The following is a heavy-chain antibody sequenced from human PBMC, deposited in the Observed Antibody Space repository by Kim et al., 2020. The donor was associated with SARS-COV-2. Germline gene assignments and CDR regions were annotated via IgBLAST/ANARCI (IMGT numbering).Heavy chain of an antibody. V-gene: IGHV1-69*13. CDR3: ATYDSSGYYGIDY. J-gene: IGHJ4*02. CDR1: GGTFSSYA. CDR2: IIPIFGTA. Sequence: SVKVSCKASGGTFSSYAISWVRQAPGQGLEWMGGIIPIFGTANYAQKFQGRVTITADESTSTAYMELSSLRSEDTAVYYCATYDSSGYYGIDYWGQGTLVTVSS. D-gene: IGHD3-22*01.